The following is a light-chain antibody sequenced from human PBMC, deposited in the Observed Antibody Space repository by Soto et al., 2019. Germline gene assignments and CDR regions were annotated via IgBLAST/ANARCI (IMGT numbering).Light chain of an antibody. CDR1: SSNIGSNT. CDR2: SNN. J-gene: IGLJ1*01. CDR3: AAWDDSLNGYV. V-gene: IGLV1-44*01. Sequence: QSALTQPPSASGTPGQRVTISCSGSSSNIGSNTVNWYQQLPGTAPKLLIYSNNQRPSGVPVRFSGSKSGTSASLAISGLQSEDEADYYRAAWDDSLNGYVFGTGTKVAVL.